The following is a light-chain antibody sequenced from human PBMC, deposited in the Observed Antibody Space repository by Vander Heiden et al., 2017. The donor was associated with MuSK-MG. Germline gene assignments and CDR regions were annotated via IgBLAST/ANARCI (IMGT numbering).Light chain of an antibody. CDR3: QAWDSSTGV. V-gene: IGLV3-1*01. Sequence: SYELTQPPSVSVSPGQTASITCSGDKLGDKYACWYQQKPGPSPVLVIDQDSKRPSGIPERFSGPNSGNTATLTISGTQAMDEADYYCQAWDSSTGVFGGGTQLTVL. J-gene: IGLJ2*01. CDR2: QDS. CDR1: KLGDKY.